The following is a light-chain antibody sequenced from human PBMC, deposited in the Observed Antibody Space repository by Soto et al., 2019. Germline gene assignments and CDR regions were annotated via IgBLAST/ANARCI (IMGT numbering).Light chain of an antibody. J-gene: IGLJ1*01. CDR3: AAWDDSLNGYV. CDR2: SDN. CDR1: SSNIGSNT. Sequence: QSVLTQSPSASGTPGQRVTISCSGRSSNIGSNTVNWYHQLPGTAPKLLIYSDNQRPSGVPDRFSGSKSGTSASLAISGLQSEDEADYYCAAWDDSLNGYVFASGTKVTVL. V-gene: IGLV1-44*01.